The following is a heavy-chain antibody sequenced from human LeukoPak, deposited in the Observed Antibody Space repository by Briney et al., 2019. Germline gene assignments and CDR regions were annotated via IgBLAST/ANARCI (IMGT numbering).Heavy chain of an antibody. CDR1: GFTFSSYE. V-gene: IGHV3-48*03. J-gene: IGHJ4*02. D-gene: IGHD5-24*01. CDR3: ARDRRDGGYNPGDPRGFAN. CDR2: ISSGGGYT. Sequence: GGSLRLSCAASGFTFSSYEMNWVRQAPGKGLEWVSRISSGGGYTGYADSLKGRFTISRDNAKNSLHLQMNSLRAEDTAVYYCARDRRDGGYNPGDPRGFANWGQGTLVTVSS.